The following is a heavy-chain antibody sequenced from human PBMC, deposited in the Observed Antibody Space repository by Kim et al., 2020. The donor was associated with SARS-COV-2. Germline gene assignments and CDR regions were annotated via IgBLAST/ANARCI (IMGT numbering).Heavy chain of an antibody. CDR2: IYWDNDK. CDR3: VRTPSDGRGYVRLGS. Sequence: SGPTLVNPTQTLTLTCTFSGFSLSTNGVGVGWIRQPPGKALEWLALIYWDNDKRYSPSLKSRLTITKDTSKNQVVLTLTNMDPVDTATYFCVRTPSDGRGYVRLGSWGQGTLVTVSS. V-gene: IGHV2-5*02. CDR1: GFSLSTNGVG. D-gene: IGHD5-12*01. J-gene: IGHJ5*02.